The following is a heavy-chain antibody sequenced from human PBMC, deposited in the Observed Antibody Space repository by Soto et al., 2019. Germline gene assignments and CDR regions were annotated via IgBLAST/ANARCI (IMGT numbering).Heavy chain of an antibody. V-gene: IGHV1-3*01. J-gene: IGHJ4*02. CDR1: GYTFTSYA. CDR2: INAGNGNT. CDR3: ARALWFGELFHRAFDY. D-gene: IGHD3-10*01. Sequence: GASVKVSCKASGYTFTSYAMHWVRQAPGQRLEWMGWINAGNGNTKYSQKFQGRVTITRDTSASTAYMELSSLRSEDTAVYYCARALWFGELFHRAFDYWGQGTLVTVSS.